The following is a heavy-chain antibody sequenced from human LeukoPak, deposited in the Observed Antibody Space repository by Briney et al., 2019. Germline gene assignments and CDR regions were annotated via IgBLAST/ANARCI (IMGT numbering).Heavy chain of an antibody. CDR3: ARGFDTASPYFDY. J-gene: IGHJ4*02. CDR1: GGSISSYY. D-gene: IGHD5-18*01. V-gene: IGHV4-59*01. CDR2: IYYSGST. Sequence: KPSETLSLTCTVSGGSISSYYWSWIRQPPGKGLEWIGYIYYSGSTNYNPSLKSRVTISVDTSKNQFSLKLSSVTAADTAVYYCARGFDTASPYFDYWGQGTLVTVSS.